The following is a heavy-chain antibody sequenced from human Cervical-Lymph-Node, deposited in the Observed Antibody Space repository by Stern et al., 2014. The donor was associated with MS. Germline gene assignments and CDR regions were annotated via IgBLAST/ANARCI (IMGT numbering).Heavy chain of an antibody. J-gene: IGHJ3*02. Sequence: QVQLVESGSGLVKPSQTLSLTCAVSGGSISSGGYSWSWIRQPPGKGLEWIGYIYHSGSTYYNPSLESRATISVEQSKNQFSLTLSSVTAADTAVYYCARSSTVTPNAFDIWGQGTMVTVSS. CDR2: IYHSGST. CDR1: GGSISSGGYS. CDR3: ARSSTVTPNAFDI. V-gene: IGHV4-30-2*01. D-gene: IGHD4-17*01.